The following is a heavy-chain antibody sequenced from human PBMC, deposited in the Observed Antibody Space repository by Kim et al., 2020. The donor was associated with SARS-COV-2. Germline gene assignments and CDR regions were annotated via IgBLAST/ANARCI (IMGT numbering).Heavy chain of an antibody. J-gene: IGHJ6*02. CDR1: GFTFSDHY. V-gene: IGHV3-72*01. Sequence: GGSLRLSCAASGFTFSDHYMDWVRQAPGKGLEWVGRTRNKANSYTTEYAAPVKGRFTISRDDSKNSLYLQMNSLKTEDTAVYYCARESSSSWYGVAYYYYYGMDVWGQGTTVTVSS. D-gene: IGHD6-13*01. CDR2: TRNKANSYTT. CDR3: ARESSSSWYGVAYYYYYGMDV.